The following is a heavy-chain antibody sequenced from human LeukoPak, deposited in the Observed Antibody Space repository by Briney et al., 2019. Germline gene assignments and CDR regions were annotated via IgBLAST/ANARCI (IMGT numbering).Heavy chain of an antibody. J-gene: IGHJ4*02. CDR3: ARAASWYSYFDL. V-gene: IGHV4-59*01. Sequence: SETLSLTCTVSGGSISSYYWSWVRQPPGKGLEWIAYIYYSGSTNYNPSLKSRLTISVDTSKNQFSLKLSSLTAADTAVYFCARAASWYSYFDLWGQGVLVTVSS. CDR1: GGSISSYY. D-gene: IGHD1-26*01. CDR2: IYYSGST.